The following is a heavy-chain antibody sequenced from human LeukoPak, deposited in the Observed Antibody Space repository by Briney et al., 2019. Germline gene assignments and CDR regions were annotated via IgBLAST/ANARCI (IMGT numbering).Heavy chain of an antibody. CDR2: IYHSGSSS. J-gene: IGHJ4*02. CDR3: VRVASRAVAADFFDY. Sequence: SETLSLTCSVSTYSISSGYYWGWIRQPPGKGLEWIGSIYHSGSSSYYNPSLKSRVVMSVDASKNQFYLKLGSVTAADTAVHYCVRVASRAVAADFFDYWGQGTLVTVSS. D-gene: IGHD6-19*01. CDR1: TYSISSGYY. V-gene: IGHV4-38-2*02.